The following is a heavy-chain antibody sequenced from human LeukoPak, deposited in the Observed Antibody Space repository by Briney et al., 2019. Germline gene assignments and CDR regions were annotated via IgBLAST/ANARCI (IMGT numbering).Heavy chain of an antibody. CDR2: ISGSGETT. CDR1: GFTFRNYA. CDR3: AKDRGMVGASVRAFDY. Sequence: GGSLRLSCAASGFTFRNYAMNWVRQAPGKGLEWVSVISGSGETTYYADSVKGRFTISRDNSKNTLYLQMSRLSGEDTDLYDCAKDRGMVGASVRAFDYWGQGTLVTVSS. V-gene: IGHV3-23*01. D-gene: IGHD1-26*01. J-gene: IGHJ4*02.